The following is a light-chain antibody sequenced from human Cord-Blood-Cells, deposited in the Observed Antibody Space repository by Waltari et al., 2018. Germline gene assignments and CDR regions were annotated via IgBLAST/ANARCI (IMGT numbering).Light chain of an antibody. CDR3: SSYTSSSTFV. Sequence: QSALTQPPSVSGSPGQSVTLSCSAPSRDLGPYTGVSWYQQPPGTAPRLMIYEVSNRPSGVPDRFSGSKSGNTASLTISGLQAEDEADYYCSSYTSSSTFVFGTGTKVTVL. V-gene: IGLV2-18*02. CDR1: SRDLGPYTG. J-gene: IGLJ1*01. CDR2: EVS.